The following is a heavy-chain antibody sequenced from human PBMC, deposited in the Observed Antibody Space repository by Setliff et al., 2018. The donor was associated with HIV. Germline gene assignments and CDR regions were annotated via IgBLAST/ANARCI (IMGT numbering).Heavy chain of an antibody. J-gene: IGHJ4*02. D-gene: IGHD2-15*01. CDR1: GYTFTSYD. Sequence: ASVKVSCKASGYTFTSYDINWVRQATGQGLEWMGWMNPNSGNTGYAQKFQSRVTMTRNTSISTAYMELSSLRSDDTAIYYCAKPFGSDGSRQLDSWGQGTLVTVSS. V-gene: IGHV1-8*02. CDR2: MNPNSGNT. CDR3: AKPFGSDGSRQLDS.